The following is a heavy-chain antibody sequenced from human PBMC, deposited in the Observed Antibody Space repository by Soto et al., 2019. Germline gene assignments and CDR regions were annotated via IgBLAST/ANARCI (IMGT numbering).Heavy chain of an antibody. V-gene: IGHV3-23*01. CDR1: GFTFSTYA. D-gene: IGHD1-7*01. CDR2: ISASGDWT. Sequence: EVQLFESGGGLVQPGGSLRLSCAASGFTFSTYAMTWVRQAPGKGLEWVSAISASGDWTNYGDSVKGRFNMSRDNSKSTLYLQMNSLRTEDTALYYCTRVGNYYYDYWGQGTLVTVSS. CDR3: TRVGNYYYDY. J-gene: IGHJ4*02.